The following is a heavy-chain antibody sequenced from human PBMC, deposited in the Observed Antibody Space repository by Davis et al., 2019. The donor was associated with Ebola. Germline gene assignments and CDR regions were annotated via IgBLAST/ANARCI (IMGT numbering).Heavy chain of an antibody. CDR2: INSDGTSS. D-gene: IGHD1-26*01. CDR3: ASLEHGKGGS. J-gene: IGHJ5*02. V-gene: IGHV3-74*01. Sequence: HTGGSLRLSCKGSGYTFSSFWMNWVRQAPGKGLEWVSRINSDGTSSNYTDVVRGRFTVSRDNAKNTLYLQMNSLRVEDTAVYFCASLEHGKGGSWGQGTLVTVSS. CDR1: GYTFSSFW.